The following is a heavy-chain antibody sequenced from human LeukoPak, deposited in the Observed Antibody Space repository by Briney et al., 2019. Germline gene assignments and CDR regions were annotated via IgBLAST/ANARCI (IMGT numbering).Heavy chain of an antibody. V-gene: IGHV3-33*01. CDR3: TTVQDYYDSIGYNTY. J-gene: IGHJ4*02. Sequence: PGGSLRLSCAASGFTFSSYGMHWVRQAPGKGLEWVAVIWYDGSNKYYADSVKGRFTISRDNSKNTLYLQMNNLRAEDTAVYYCTTVQDYYDSIGYNTYCGQGSLVTLSS. CDR2: IWYDGSNK. CDR1: GFTFSSYG. D-gene: IGHD3-22*01.